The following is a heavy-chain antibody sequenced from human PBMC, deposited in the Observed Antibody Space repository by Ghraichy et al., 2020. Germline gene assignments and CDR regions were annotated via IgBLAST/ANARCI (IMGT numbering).Heavy chain of an antibody. V-gene: IGHV3-23*01. Sequence: SCAASGFTFSSYAMSWVRQAPGKGLEWVSAISGSGGSTYYADSVKGRFTISRDNSKNTLSLQMNSLRAEDTAGYYCAKSPYDFGSGYYSVYWGQGTLVTVSS. CDR3: AKSPYDFGSGYYSVY. CDR1: GFTFSSYA. CDR2: ISGSGGST. J-gene: IGHJ4*02. D-gene: IGHD3-3*01.